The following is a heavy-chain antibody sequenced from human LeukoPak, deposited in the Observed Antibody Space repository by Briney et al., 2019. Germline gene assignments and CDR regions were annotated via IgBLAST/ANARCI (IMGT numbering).Heavy chain of an antibody. CDR2: ISYDGSNK. J-gene: IGHJ4*02. CDR1: GFTFSSYA. D-gene: IGHD3-22*01. V-gene: IGHV3-30-3*01. CDR3: ARAGITMIVVVITLDY. Sequence: GRSLRLSCAASGFTFSSYAMHWVRQAPGKGLEWVAVISYDGSNKYYADSVKGRFTISRVNSKNTLYLQMNSLRAEDTAVYYCARAGITMIVVVITLDYWGQGTLVTVSS.